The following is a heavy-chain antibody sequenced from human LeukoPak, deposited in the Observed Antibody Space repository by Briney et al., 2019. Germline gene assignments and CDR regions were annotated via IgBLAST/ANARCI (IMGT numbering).Heavy chain of an antibody. V-gene: IGHV4-34*01. CDR1: GGSFSGYY. CDR3: ARDRVQVRGVKGYYYYMDV. CDR2: IYHSGST. Sequence: SETLSLTCAVYGGSFSGYYWSWIRQPPGKGLEWIGEIYHSGSTNYNPSLKSRVTISVDKSKNQFSLKLSSVTAADTAVYYCARDRVQVRGVKGYYYYMDVWGKGTTVTVSS. D-gene: IGHD3-10*01. J-gene: IGHJ6*03.